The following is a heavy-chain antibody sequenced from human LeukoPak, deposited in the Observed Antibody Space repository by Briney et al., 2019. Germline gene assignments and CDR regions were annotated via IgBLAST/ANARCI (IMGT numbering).Heavy chain of an antibody. CDR1: GGSISSSSYS. CDR2: IYYSGTT. V-gene: IGHV4-39*01. J-gene: IGHJ4*02. CDR3: ARLRFDFWSGYTHPYFDY. D-gene: IGHD3-3*01. Sequence: RSSETLSLTCTVSGGSISSSSYSWGWIRQPPGKGLEWIGSIYYSGTTYYNPSLKSRVTISVDTSKIQFSLKLSSVAATDTAVYFCARLRFDFWSGYTHPYFDYWGQGTLVTVSS.